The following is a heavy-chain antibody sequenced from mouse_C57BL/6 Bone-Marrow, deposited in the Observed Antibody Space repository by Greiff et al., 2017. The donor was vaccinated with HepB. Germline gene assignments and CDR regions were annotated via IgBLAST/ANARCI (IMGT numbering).Heavy chain of an antibody. CDR1: GYSITSGYY. V-gene: IGHV3-6*01. CDR3: ARDYYGSSTGFAY. Sequence: VQLKESGPGLVKPSQSLSLTCSVTGYSITSGYYWNWIRQFPGNKLEWMGYISYDGSNNYNPSLKNRISITRDTSKNQFFLKLNSVTTEDTATYYCARDYYGSSTGFAYWGQGTLVTVSA. D-gene: IGHD1-1*01. CDR2: ISYDGSN. J-gene: IGHJ3*01.